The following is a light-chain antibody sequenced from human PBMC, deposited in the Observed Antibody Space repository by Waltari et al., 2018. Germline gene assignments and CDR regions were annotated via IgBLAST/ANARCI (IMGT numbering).Light chain of an antibody. CDR2: GNT. CDR3: QSYDSSLSEGV. CDR1: SPTIGAGFD. J-gene: IGLJ2*01. V-gene: IGLV1-40*01. Sequence: QSVLTQPPSVSGAPGQRVTISCTGSSPTIGAGFDVHWYQHLPGTAPKLLIYGNTNRPSGVPDRFSGSKSGTSASLAITGLQAEDEADYYCQSYDSSLSEGVFGGGTKLTVL.